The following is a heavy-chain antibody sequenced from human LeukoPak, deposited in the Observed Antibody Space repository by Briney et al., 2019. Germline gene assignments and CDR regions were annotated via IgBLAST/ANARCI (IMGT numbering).Heavy chain of an antibody. D-gene: IGHD6-19*01. CDR1: GYTFTSYY. CDR2: INPNTGST. J-gene: IGHJ5*02. CDR3: ARLVSGWNWFDP. V-gene: IGHV1-46*01. Sequence: ASVKVSRKASGYTFTSYYMHWVRQAPGQGLEWMGIINPNTGSTDYAQKFQGRVTMTRDTSTSTVYMELSSLRSEDTAVYYCARLVSGWNWFDPWGQGTLVTVSS.